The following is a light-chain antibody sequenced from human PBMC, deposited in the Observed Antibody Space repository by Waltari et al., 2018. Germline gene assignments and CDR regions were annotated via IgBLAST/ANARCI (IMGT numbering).Light chain of an antibody. J-gene: IGKJ4*01. CDR2: DAS. CDR1: QSVHNY. V-gene: IGKV3-11*01. Sequence: VLTQSPATLSLSPGERATLSCRASQSVHNYLAWYQQKPGQAPRLLSYDASNRATGIPARFSGSGSGTDFTLTISSLESEDSAVYYWQQPGFFGGGTKVEIK. CDR3: QQPGF.